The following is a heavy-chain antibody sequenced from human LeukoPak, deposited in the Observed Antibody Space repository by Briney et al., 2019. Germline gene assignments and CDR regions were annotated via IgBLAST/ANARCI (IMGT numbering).Heavy chain of an antibody. CDR2: IYYSGST. D-gene: IGHD1-26*01. J-gene: IGHJ4*02. Sequence: SQTLSLTCTVSGGSISSSSYYWGWIRQPPGKGLEWIGSIYYSGSTYYNTSFKSRVTISVDTSKNQFSLKLSSVTAADAAVYYCASRGSVGATTDFDYWGQGTLVTVSS. CDR3: ASRGSVGATTDFDY. CDR1: GGSISSSSYY. V-gene: IGHV4-39*01.